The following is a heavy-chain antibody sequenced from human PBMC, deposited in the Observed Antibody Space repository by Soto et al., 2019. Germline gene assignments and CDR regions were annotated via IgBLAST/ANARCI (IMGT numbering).Heavy chain of an antibody. Sequence: PGGSLRLSCAASGCTFSNAWMSWVRQAPGKGLEWVGRIKSKTDGGTTNYAAPVKGRFTISRDDSKNTLYLQMNSLQTEDTAVYYCTTPHGRNAFDIWGQGTMVTVSS. V-gene: IGHV3-15*01. CDR3: TTPHGRNAFDI. D-gene: IGHD2-8*01. CDR2: IKSKTDGGTT. CDR1: GCTFSNAW. J-gene: IGHJ3*02.